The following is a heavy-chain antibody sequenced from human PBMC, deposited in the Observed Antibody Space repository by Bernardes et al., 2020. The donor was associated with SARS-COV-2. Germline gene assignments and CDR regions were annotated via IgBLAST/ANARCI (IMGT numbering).Heavy chain of an antibody. D-gene: IGHD6-6*01. J-gene: IGHJ4*02. V-gene: IGHV4-4*07. CDR1: GGSTNSYY. Sequence: SQTLSPTCTVSGGSTNSYYWSWTRQPAGQGLEWIGRIYTSGSTNYNPSLKSRVTMSVDMSKNQFSLRLSSVTAADTAVYYCARVVPYTTSSYYLDYWGQGTLVTVSS. CDR3: ARVVPYTTSSYYLDY. CDR2: IYTSGST.